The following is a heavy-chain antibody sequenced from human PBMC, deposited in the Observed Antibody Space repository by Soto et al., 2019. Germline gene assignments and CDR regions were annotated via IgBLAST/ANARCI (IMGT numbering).Heavy chain of an antibody. J-gene: IGHJ5*02. Sequence: SETLSLTCTVSGGSISSYYWSWVRQPPGKGLGWIGYIFYSGSSNYNPSLKSPVTISVDASKNQFSLKLSSVTAADTAVYYCVRTGLGWFDPWGQGTLVTVSS. CDR2: IFYSGSS. CDR1: GGSISSYY. D-gene: IGHD7-27*01. CDR3: VRTGLGWFDP. V-gene: IGHV4-59*01.